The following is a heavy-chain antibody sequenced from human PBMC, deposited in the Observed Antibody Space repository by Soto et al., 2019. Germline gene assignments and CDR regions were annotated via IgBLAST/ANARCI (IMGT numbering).Heavy chain of an antibody. CDR2: IIPIFGTT. Sequence: QVQLVQSGAEVKKPGSSVKVSCKASGGTFSSYAINWVRQAPGQGLEWMGGIIPIFGTTNYAQKFQGRLTITADKSTGTAYMELNNLRSEDTAVYYCTRTTYYDSDYWGQGTLVTVSS. D-gene: IGHD3-3*01. J-gene: IGHJ4*02. V-gene: IGHV1-69*06. CDR1: GGTFSSYA. CDR3: TRTTYYDSDY.